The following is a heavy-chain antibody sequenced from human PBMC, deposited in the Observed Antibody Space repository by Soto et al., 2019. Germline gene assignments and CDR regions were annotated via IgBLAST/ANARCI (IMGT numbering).Heavy chain of an antibody. CDR3: ARALDFWSGYYGGSYYYYGMDV. CDR1: GGTFSSYA. J-gene: IGHJ6*02. D-gene: IGHD3-3*01. CDR2: ISSSGSTI. Sequence: SCKASGGTFSSYAISWVRQAPGKGLEWVSYISSSGSTIYYADSVKGRFTISRDNAKNSLYLQMNSLRAEDTAVYYCARALDFWSGYYGGSYYYYGMDVWGQGTTVTVSS. V-gene: IGHV3-48*03.